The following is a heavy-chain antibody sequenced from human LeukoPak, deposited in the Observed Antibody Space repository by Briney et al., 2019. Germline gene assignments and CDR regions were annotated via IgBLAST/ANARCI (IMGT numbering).Heavy chain of an antibody. D-gene: IGHD1-14*01. CDR3: AKETGGAWGYFDN. Sequence: GGSLRLSCAASGFTFSNHAMTWVRQAPGKGLEWVSTIIDGGSDTAYADSVQGRFTISRDNSKSTLDLQMNSQRADDTAVYYCAKETGGAWGYFDNWGQGTLVTVSS. J-gene: IGHJ4*02. CDR1: GFTFSNHA. V-gene: IGHV3-23*01. CDR2: IIDGGSDT.